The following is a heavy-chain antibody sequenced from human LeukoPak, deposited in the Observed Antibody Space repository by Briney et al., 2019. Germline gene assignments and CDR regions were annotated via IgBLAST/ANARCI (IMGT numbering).Heavy chain of an antibody. V-gene: IGHV1-3*03. D-gene: IGHD5-18*01. CDR3: AREYSYGRSLDY. Sequence: ASVKVSCKASGGTFSNYAISWVRQATGQGLEWMGWINAGNGNTKYSQEFQGRVTITRDTSASTAYMELSSLRSEDMAVYYCAREYSYGRSLDYWGQGTLVTVSS. CDR1: GGTFSNYA. CDR2: INAGNGNT. J-gene: IGHJ4*02.